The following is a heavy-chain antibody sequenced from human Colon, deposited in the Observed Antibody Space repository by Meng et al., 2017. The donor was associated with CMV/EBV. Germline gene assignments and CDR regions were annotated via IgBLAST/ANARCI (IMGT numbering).Heavy chain of an antibody. Sequence: GESLKISCAASGFTFSSYAMSWVRQAPGKGLEWVSAISGSGGSTYYADSVKGRITISRDNSKNTLYLQMNSLRAEDTAVYYCAKGGSYNYYYYGMDVWGQGTTVTVSS. CDR1: GFTFSSYA. CDR3: AKGGSYNYYYYGMDV. D-gene: IGHD1-26*01. V-gene: IGHV3-23*01. CDR2: ISGSGGST. J-gene: IGHJ6*02.